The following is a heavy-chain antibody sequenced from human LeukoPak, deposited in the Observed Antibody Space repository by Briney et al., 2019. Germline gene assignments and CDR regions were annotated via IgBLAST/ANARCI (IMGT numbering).Heavy chain of an antibody. V-gene: IGHV3-7*01. CDR3: ATCGSREDPGRY. Sequence: PGGSLRLSCAASGFTFSSYWMSWVRQAPGKGLEWVANIKQDGSEKYYVGSVKGRFTISRDNAKNSLYLQMNSLRAEDTAVYYCATCGSREDPGRYWGQGTLVTVSS. D-gene: IGHD1-26*01. CDR2: IKQDGSEK. CDR1: GFTFSSYW. J-gene: IGHJ4*02.